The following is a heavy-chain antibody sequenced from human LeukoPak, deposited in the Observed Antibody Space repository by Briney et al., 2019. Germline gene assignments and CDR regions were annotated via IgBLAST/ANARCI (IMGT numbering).Heavy chain of an antibody. Sequence: GGSLRLSCAASGFTFSSNAMHWVRQAPGDRLEYVSSISSDGGSTYYANSVKGRFTISRDNSKNTLYLQMGSLRAEDMAVYYCARGHLVVRGVVDYWGQGTLVTVSS. CDR1: GFTFSSNA. V-gene: IGHV3-64*01. CDR3: ARGHLVVRGVVDY. J-gene: IGHJ4*02. D-gene: IGHD3-10*01. CDR2: ISSDGGST.